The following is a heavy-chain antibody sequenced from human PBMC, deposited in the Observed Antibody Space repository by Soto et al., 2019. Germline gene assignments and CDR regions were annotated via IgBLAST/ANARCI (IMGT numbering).Heavy chain of an antibody. Sequence: AAVKVSCKACGYTFTGYYMHWVRQAPGQGLEWMGWINPNSGGTNYAQKFQSRVTMTRDTSISTAYMELSRLRSDDTAVYYCAREDRGITRTIFPDYWGQRTLVPVS. D-gene: IGHD1-7*01. CDR1: GYTFTGYY. J-gene: IGHJ4*02. V-gene: IGHV1-2*02. CDR3: AREDRGITRTIFPDY. CDR2: INPNSGGT.